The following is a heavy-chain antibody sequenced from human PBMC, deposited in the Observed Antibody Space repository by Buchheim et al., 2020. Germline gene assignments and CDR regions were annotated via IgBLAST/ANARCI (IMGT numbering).Heavy chain of an antibody. V-gene: IGHV3-23*01. CDR1: GFTFSTYA. D-gene: IGHD5-24*01. CDR2: ISGSGADT. CDR3: ARERKIGYNWEYFDF. J-gene: IGHJ4*02. Sequence: EVQLLESGGGLVQPGGSLRLSCAASGFTFSTYAMSWVRLAPGKGLEWVSAISGSGADTYYADSVKGRFTISRDNYNNILFLQVNSLRAEDTAVYYCARERKIGYNWEYFDFWGRGTL.